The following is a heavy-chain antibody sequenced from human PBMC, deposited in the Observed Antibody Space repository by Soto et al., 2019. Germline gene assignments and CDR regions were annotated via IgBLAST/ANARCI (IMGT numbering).Heavy chain of an antibody. CDR2: ISGSGGST. CDR3: ASTQSQYCSGGSCYSPPHDY. CDR1: GFTFSSYA. Sequence: PGGSLRLSCAASGFTFSSYAMSWVRQAPGKGLEWVSAISGSGGSTYYADSVKGRFTISRDNSKNTLYLQMNSLRAEDTAVYYCASTQSQYCSGGSCYSPPHDYWGQGTLVTVSS. D-gene: IGHD2-15*01. V-gene: IGHV3-23*01. J-gene: IGHJ4*02.